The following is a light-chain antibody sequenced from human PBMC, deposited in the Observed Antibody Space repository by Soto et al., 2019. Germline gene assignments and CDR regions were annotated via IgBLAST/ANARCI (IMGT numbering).Light chain of an antibody. V-gene: IGLV2-14*01. Sequence: GLAQPAPGSGSPGQSITISCPGTSSDVGGYKYVSWYQQHPRKAPKLMIYDASNRPSGVSNRFSGSKSGNTASLTISGLQAEDEADYSCSSYTTSSTYVFGTGTKVTV. J-gene: IGLJ1*01. CDR3: SSYTTSSTYV. CDR1: SSDVGGYKY. CDR2: DAS.